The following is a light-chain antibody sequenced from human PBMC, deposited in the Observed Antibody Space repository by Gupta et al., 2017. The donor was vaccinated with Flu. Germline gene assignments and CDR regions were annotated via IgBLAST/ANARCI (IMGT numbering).Light chain of an antibody. J-gene: IGKJ2*01. CDR3: QQYYSYRS. CDR2: KTY. V-gene: IGKV1-5*03. CDR1: QTIGSW. Sequence: SPSTLSASVGDRVTITCRDGQTIGSWLAWYQQKPGKVPNLLIYKTYKLQNGVPSRFSGSGSGTEFTLTISSLQPDDFATYYCQQYYSYRSFGQGTKLEIK.